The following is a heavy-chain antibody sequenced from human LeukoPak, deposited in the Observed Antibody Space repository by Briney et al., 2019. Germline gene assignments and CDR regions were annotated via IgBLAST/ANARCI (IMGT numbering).Heavy chain of an antibody. V-gene: IGHV4-39*01. Sequence: KASETLSLTCTVSGGSISSRSYYWGWIRQPPGKGLEWIGSLYYSGGTYYNPSLKSRVTMSGDTSKNQFSLKVSSVTAVDTAMYYCARLGGSSWNPNWFDPWGQGTLVTVSS. D-gene: IGHD6-13*01. CDR2: LYYSGGT. J-gene: IGHJ5*02. CDR3: ARLGGSSWNPNWFDP. CDR1: GGSISSRSYY.